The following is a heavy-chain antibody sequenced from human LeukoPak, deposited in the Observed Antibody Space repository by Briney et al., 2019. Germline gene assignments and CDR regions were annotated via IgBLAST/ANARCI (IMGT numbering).Heavy chain of an antibody. Sequence: GASVKVSCKASGYTFTSYYMHWVRQAPGQGLEWMGIINPSGGSTSYAQKFQGRVTMTRDMSTSTVYMELSSLRSEDTAVYYCARTYYYDSSGYYYAPFDYWGQGTLVTVSS. V-gene: IGHV1-46*01. D-gene: IGHD3-22*01. CDR1: GYTFTSYY. J-gene: IGHJ4*02. CDR2: INPSGGST. CDR3: ARTYYYDSSGYYYAPFDY.